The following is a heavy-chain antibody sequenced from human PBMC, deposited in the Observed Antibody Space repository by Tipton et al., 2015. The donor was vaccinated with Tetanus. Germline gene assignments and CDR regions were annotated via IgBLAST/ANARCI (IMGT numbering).Heavy chain of an antibody. V-gene: IGHV3-74*01. D-gene: IGHD6-19*01. CDR1: GFTLSGHW. J-gene: IGHJ5*02. CDR3: ARARVVAGTGGFNP. CDR2: INSDGSST. Sequence: SLRLSCAASGFTLSGHWMHWVRQAPGKGLVWVSRINSDGSSTSYADSVRGRFTIFRNNAKNTVHLQMSGLRAEDTAVYYCARARVVAGTGGFNPWGQGTLVTVSS.